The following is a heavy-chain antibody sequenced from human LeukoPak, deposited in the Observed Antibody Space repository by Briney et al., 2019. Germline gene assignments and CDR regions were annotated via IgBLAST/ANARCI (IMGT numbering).Heavy chain of an antibody. J-gene: IGHJ4*02. CDR1: GFTFSSYS. CDR2: ISSTSGYI. Sequence: GGSLRLSCAASGFTFSSYSMNWVRQAPGKGLEWVSCISSTSGYIYYADSVRGRFTISRDNAKNSLSLQMNSLRAEDTAVYYCARVRYDSSGYYSIFDSWGQGTLVTVSS. V-gene: IGHV3-21*01. D-gene: IGHD3-22*01. CDR3: ARVRYDSSGYYSIFDS.